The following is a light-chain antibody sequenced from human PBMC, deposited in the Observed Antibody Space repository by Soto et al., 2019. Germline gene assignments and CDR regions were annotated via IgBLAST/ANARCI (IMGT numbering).Light chain of an antibody. V-gene: IGKV1-5*03. CDR3: QQYDGYSGLT. Sequence: DIQLTQSPSTLSASVGDRVTITCRASQSISYWLAWYQQKAGKAPKLLIYTASNLNSGVPSRFSGSGSGTEFTLTISSLQPDDFVTYHCQQYDGYSGLTFGGGTKVEIK. J-gene: IGKJ4*01. CDR2: TAS. CDR1: QSISYW.